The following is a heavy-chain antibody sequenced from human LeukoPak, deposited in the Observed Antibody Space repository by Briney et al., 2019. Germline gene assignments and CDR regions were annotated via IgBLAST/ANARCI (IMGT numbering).Heavy chain of an antibody. J-gene: IGHJ3*02. CDR2: IIPVFGPP. D-gene: IGHD1-26*01. CDR1: GGTFSSYA. Sequence: SVKVSCKASGGTFSSYAISWVRQAPGQGLEWMGGIIPVFGPPNNAQKFQDRVTITADESTSTAYMELSSLTSEDTAMYYCARDRSSGTFDSFGIWGPGTMVTVSS. CDR3: ARDRSSGTFDSFGI. V-gene: IGHV1-69*01.